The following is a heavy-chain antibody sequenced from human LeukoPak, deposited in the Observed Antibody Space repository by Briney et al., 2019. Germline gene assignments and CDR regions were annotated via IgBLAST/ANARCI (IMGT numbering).Heavy chain of an antibody. Sequence: PGGSLRLSCAASGFDFSNGMHWVLQAPGKGLEWVTFIQYDGINKYYGDSVRGRFTISRDNSKNTLYLQMHSLRVEDTAMYYCVKSSSSQTAEDFWGQGTLVTVSS. CDR2: IQYDGINK. V-gene: IGHV3-30*02. J-gene: IGHJ4*02. CDR1: GFDFSNG. D-gene: IGHD2-21*02. CDR3: VKSSSSQTAEDF.